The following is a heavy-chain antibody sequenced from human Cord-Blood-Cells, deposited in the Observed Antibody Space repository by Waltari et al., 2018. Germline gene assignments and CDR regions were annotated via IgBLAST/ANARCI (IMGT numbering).Heavy chain of an antibody. Sequence: QVQLVQSGAEVKKPGASVKVSCKASGYTFTGYYMHWVRQAPGQGLEWMGWINPNSGGTNYAQKFQGRVTMTRDTSISTAYMELSRLRSDDTAVYYCARDRSSGSHYESYNWFDPWGQGTLVTVSS. CDR3: ARDRSSGSHYESYNWFDP. V-gene: IGHV1-2*02. J-gene: IGHJ5*02. D-gene: IGHD1-26*01. CDR1: GYTFTGYY. CDR2: INPNSGGT.